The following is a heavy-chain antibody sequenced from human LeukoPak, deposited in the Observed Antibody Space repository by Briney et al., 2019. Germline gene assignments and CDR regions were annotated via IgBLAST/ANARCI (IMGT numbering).Heavy chain of an antibody. CDR2: ISAYNGNT. CDR3: ARGKVRATQFVP. CDR1: GYTFTSYG. J-gene: IGHJ5*02. V-gene: IGHV1-18*01. D-gene: IGHD1-26*01. Sequence: GASVKVSCKASGYTFTSYGISWVRQARGQGLEWMGGISAYNGNTNYAQKLEGRVTMTTDPSTSTAYMELRSLRSDDTAVYYCARGKVRATQFVPWGQGTLVTVSS.